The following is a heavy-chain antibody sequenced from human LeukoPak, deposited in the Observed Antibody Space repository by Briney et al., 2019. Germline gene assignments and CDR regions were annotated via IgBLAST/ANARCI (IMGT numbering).Heavy chain of an antibody. D-gene: IGHD3-10*01. CDR2: INHSGST. CDR1: GGSFSGYY. CDR3: ARVLGGIPLYYFDY. V-gene: IGHV4-34*01. J-gene: IGHJ4*02. Sequence: SETLSLTCAVYGGSFSGYYWSWIRQPPGKGLEWIGEINHSGSTNYNPSLKSRVTISVDTSKNQFSLKLSSVTAADTAAYYCARVLGGIPLYYFDYWGQGTLVTVSS.